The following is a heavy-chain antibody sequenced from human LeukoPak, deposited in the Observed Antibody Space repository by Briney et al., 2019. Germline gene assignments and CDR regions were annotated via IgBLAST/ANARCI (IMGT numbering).Heavy chain of an antibody. CDR2: ISSRTI. Sequence: GGSLRLSCAASGFSFTDYTMTWVRQGPGKGLEWVSHISSRTISYAESLKGRFTISRDNAKNSLYLQMNSLGAEDTAVYYCVRDYRYAFDYWGQGALVTVSS. CDR3: VRDYRYAFDY. D-gene: IGHD1-1*01. CDR1: GFSFTDYT. J-gene: IGHJ4*02. V-gene: IGHV3-48*01.